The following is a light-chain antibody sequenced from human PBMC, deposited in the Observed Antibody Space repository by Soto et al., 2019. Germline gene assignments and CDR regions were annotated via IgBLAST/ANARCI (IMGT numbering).Light chain of an antibody. V-gene: IGKV3-11*01. CDR2: LAS. Sequence: EIVLTRSPATLSSFPGDRVTLSCRASQAVNTRLAWYQHKPGQAPRLLIYLASNRAAGVPARFSGSGSGTDFTLTISDVEPEDFAVYYCHQRQSWPRTFGQGTRWISN. CDR3: HQRQSWPRT. CDR1: QAVNTR. J-gene: IGKJ1*01.